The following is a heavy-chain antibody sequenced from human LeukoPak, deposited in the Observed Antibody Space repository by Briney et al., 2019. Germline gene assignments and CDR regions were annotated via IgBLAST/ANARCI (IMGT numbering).Heavy chain of an antibody. CDR2: IYTSGST. Sequence: SETLSLTCTAPGGSISGYYWSWVRQPAGKGLEWIGRIYTSGSTNYNPSLKGRVTMSVDTSKNQFSLQLSSVTAADTAVYYCARTSPRHGGFDLWGQGTMVSVSS. V-gene: IGHV4-4*07. D-gene: IGHD2-15*01. CDR1: GGSISGYY. J-gene: IGHJ3*01. CDR3: ARTSPRHGGFDL.